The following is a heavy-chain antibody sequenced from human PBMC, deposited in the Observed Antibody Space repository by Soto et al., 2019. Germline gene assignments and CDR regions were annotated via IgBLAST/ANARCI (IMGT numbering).Heavy chain of an antibody. CDR1: GGTFSCYT. CDR2: LIPILGRA. J-gene: IGHJ6*02. Sequence: QVQLVQSGAEVKKPGSSVKVSCKASGGTFSCYTISWVRQAPGQGLEWMGRLIPILGRANYAQKFHGRVTITADKSTSTGYRDLSSLRSEHTAVYYCARDFLEEARRKYYYCIDVWGQERTLAVSS. CDR3: ARDFLEEARRKYYYCIDV. V-gene: IGHV1-69*08.